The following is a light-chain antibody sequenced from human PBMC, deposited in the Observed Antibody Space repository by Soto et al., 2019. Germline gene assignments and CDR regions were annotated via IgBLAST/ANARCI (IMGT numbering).Light chain of an antibody. CDR1: QSVSSSY. J-gene: IGKJ1*01. CDR3: QQYGGSLRT. Sequence: EIVLTQSPGTLSLSPGERATLSCRASQSVSSSYLAWYQQKPGQAPRLLIYDASNRATGVPARFSGSGSGTDFTLTISRLEPEDFAVYYCQQYGGSLRTFGQGTKVDIK. V-gene: IGKV3-20*01. CDR2: DAS.